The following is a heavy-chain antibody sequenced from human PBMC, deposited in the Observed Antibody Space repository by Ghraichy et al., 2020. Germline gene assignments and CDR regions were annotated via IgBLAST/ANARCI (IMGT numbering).Heavy chain of an antibody. CDR1: GFTFTSSA. V-gene: IGHV1-58*01. D-gene: IGHD3-3*01. J-gene: IGHJ4*02. CDR3: AARSDYDYTYYFDY. Sequence: SVKVSCKASGFTFTSSAVQWVRQARGQRLEWIGWIGVGSGNTNYAQKFQERVTITRDMSTSTAYMELSSLRSEDTAVHYCAARSDYDYTYYFDYWGQGTLVTVSS. CDR2: IGVGSGNT.